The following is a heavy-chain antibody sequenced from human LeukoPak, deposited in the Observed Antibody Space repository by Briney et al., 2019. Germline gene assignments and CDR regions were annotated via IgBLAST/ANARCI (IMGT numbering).Heavy chain of an antibody. CDR1: GFTGSSNY. V-gene: IGHV3-53*04. D-gene: IGHD2-2*01. Sequence: GGSLRLACAASGFTGSSNYMSWVRQAPGKGLEWVSVIYSGGSTYYADSVKGRFTISRHNSKNTLYLQMNSLRAEDTAVYYCARSIVVVPAAMDPYGMDVWGQGTTVTVSS. CDR3: ARSIVVVPAAMDPYGMDV. CDR2: IYSGGST. J-gene: IGHJ6*02.